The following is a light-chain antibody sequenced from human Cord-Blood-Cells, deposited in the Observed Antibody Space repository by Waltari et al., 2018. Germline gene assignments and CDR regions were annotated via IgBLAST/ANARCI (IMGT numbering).Light chain of an antibody. CDR2: AAS. CDR1: QSISSS. CDR3: QQSYSTPLT. J-gene: IGKJ4*01. Sequence: DIQMTQSPSSLSASVGDRVTITCRARQSISSSLNWYQQKPGKAPKLLIYAASSLQSGVPSRFSGSGSGTDCTLTISSLQPEYFATYYCQQSYSTPLTFGGGTKVEIK. V-gene: IGKV1-39*01.